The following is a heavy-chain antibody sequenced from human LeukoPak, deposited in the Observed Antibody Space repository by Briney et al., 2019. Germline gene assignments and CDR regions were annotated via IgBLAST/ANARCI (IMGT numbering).Heavy chain of an antibody. CDR3: AKDGRIMITFGGVNPIDY. CDR1: GFSISTYG. J-gene: IGHJ4*02. Sequence: PGGSLRLSCAASGFSISTYGMHWVRQAPGKGLEWVAMISHDGSEKYYVDSAKGRFTISRDNSKNTLYLQMNSLRAEDTAVYYCAKDGRIMITFGGVNPIDYWGQGTLVTVSS. D-gene: IGHD3-16*01. V-gene: IGHV3-30*18. CDR2: ISHDGSEK.